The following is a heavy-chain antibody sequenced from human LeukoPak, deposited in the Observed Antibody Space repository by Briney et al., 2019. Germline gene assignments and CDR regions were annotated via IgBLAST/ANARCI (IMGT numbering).Heavy chain of an antibody. CDR1: GYTFITYK. J-gene: IGHJ4*02. V-gene: IGHV1-46*01. CDR3: AREGSGIAFDY. D-gene: IGHD1-26*01. CDR2: INPSDGDR. Sequence: ASVKVSCKASGYTFITYKMHWVRQAPGQGLEWVGIINPSDGDRRNAQKFQGRVTMTRDMSTSTVYMELSSLRSEDTAVYYCAREGSGIAFDYWGQGTLVTVSS.